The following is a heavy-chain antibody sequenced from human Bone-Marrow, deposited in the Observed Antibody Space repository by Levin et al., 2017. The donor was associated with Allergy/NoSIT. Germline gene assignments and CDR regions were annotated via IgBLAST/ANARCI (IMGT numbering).Heavy chain of an antibody. CDR3: ARLPGYCSGGSCTGYYTMDV. J-gene: IGHJ6*02. D-gene: IGHD2-15*01. CDR1: GASIRSSNFY. CDR2: LSYSGHT. V-gene: IGHV4-39*01. Sequence: SETLSLTCSVSGASIRSSNFYWGWIRQPPGKGLEWIVSLSYSGHTYFNPSLKSRVTTSVDTSKNQFSLKLSSVTSADTAVYYCARLPGYCSGGSCTGYYTMDVWGQGTTVTVSS.